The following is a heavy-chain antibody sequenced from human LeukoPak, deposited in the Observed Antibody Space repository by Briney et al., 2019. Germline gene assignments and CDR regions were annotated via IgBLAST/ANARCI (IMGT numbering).Heavy chain of an antibody. Sequence: GGSLRLPCAASGFTFSNYWMSWVRQAPGKGLEWVANIKQDGSEEVYVDSVKGRFTISRDNAKNSLFLQMDTLRAEDTAVYYCARDPYSSTWSYGMDVWGQGTTVTVSS. CDR3: ARDPYSSTWSYGMDV. D-gene: IGHD6-6*01. CDR1: GFTFSNYW. V-gene: IGHV3-7*05. J-gene: IGHJ6*02. CDR2: IKQDGSEE.